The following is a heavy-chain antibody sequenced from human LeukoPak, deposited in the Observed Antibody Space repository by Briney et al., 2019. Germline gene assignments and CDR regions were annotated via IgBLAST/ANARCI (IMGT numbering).Heavy chain of an antibody. CDR3: TRDIGDFWSGYFLNYYYYYMDV. CDR2: IRSKAYGGPT. CDR1: GFTFSSYS. Sequence: GGSLRLSCAASGFTFSSYSMNWVRQAPGKGVEWVGFIRSKAYGGPTEYAASVKGRFTISRDDSKSIAYLQMNSLKTEDTAVYYCTRDIGDFWSGYFLNYYYYYMDVWGKGTTVTVSS. V-gene: IGHV3-49*04. D-gene: IGHD3-3*01. J-gene: IGHJ6*03.